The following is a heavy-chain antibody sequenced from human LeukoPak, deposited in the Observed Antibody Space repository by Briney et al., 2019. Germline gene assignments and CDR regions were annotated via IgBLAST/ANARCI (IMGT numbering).Heavy chain of an antibody. J-gene: IGHJ4*02. D-gene: IGHD3-10*01. V-gene: IGHV3-7*04. CDR1: GFTFSSYW. CDR2: IKQDGSEK. CDR3: ARGKYIDSARGKYIDSGSYNVFDH. Sequence: GGSLRLSCAASGFTFSSYWISWVRQAPGKGLEWVANIKQDGSEKYYVDSVKGRFTISRDNAKNSLYLQMNSLRAEDTAVYYCARGKYIDSARGKYIDSGSYNVFDHWGQGTLVTVSS.